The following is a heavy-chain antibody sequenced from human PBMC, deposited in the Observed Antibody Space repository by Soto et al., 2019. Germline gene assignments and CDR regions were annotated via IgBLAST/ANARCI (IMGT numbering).Heavy chain of an antibody. CDR2: IYTGGTT. CDR1: GFTVSDNY. V-gene: IGHV3-53*04. J-gene: IGHJ3*01. Sequence: EVQLVESGGGLVQPGTSLRVSCASSGFTVSDNYMTWVSQAPGKGLEWLSIIYTGGTTYYADSVKGRFTISRDNSKTTLYLQMDSLRAEDTSIYYCARVLAYYYETRGSQEFFRLWVLDLWGLGTTVTVSS. D-gene: IGHD3-22*01. CDR3: ARVLAYYYETRGSQEFFRLWVLDL.